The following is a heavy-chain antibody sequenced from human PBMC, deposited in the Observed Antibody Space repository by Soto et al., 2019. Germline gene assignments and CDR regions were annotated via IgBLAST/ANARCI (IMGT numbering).Heavy chain of an antibody. Sequence: GGSLRLSCAASGFTLSNFAMSWVRQAPGKGLEWVAVISDRGGSTDYAASVKGRFTISRDNSKNTLYLQMSSLRAVDAAVYYCVHPRSTVQIPPTWGQGTLVTVSS. D-gene: IGHD4-17*01. J-gene: IGHJ5*02. CDR3: VHPRSTVQIPPT. CDR2: ISDRGGST. CDR1: GFTLSNFA. V-gene: IGHV3-23*01.